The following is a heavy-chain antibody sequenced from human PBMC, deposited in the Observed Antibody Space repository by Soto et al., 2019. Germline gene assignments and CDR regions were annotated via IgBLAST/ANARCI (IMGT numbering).Heavy chain of an antibody. CDR3: ARDFVVGGPTINYYYGMDV. CDR1: GDSVXTNSYS. CDR2: IYSSENT. J-gene: IGHJ6*02. Sequence: SETLSLTCTFSGDSVXTNSYSLGWIRQSPGKGLEWIGTIYSSENTYYNPSLLSRVTISVDTSKNEFSLRLSSVTAADTAVYYCARDFVVGGPTINYYYGMDVWGQGTTVTVSS. D-gene: IGHD1-26*01. V-gene: IGHV4-39*02.